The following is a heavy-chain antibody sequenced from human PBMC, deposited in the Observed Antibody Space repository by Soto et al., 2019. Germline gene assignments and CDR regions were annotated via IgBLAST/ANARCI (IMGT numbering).Heavy chain of an antibody. V-gene: IGHV3-23*01. CDR2: ISGSGGST. CDR1: GFTFSSYA. J-gene: IGHJ4*02. CDR3: AKRLLAAAGKFCPGY. D-gene: IGHD6-13*01. Sequence: GGSLRLSCAASGFTFSSYAMSWVPQAPGKGLEWVSAISGSGGSTYYADSVKGRFTISRDNSKNTLYLQMNSLRAEDTAVYYSAKRLLAAAGKFCPGYWGQGTLVTVSS.